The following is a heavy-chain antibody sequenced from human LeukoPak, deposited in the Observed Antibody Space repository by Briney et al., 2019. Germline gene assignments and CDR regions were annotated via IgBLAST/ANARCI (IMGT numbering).Heavy chain of an antibody. J-gene: IGHJ4*02. V-gene: IGHV4-59*12. CDR2: IYYSGNT. CDR3: ARIDTSGYNGYSFDY. CDR1: GGSISSYY. Sequence: SETLSLTCTVSGGSISSYYWSWIRQPPEKGLEFIGYIYYSGNTNYNPSLKSRVTISVDTSKNQFSLKLSAVTAADTAVYYCARIDTSGYNGYSFDYWGQGTLVTVSS. D-gene: IGHD3-22*01.